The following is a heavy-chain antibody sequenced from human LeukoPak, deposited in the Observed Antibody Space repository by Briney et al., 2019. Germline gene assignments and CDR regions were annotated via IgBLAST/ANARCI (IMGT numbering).Heavy chain of an antibody. CDR2: IYSSGST. Sequence: SETLSLTCTVSGGSISSYYWSWTRQSPGKGLEWIGYIYSSGSTKYNPSLSGRVTISVDTSKNHFSLRLSSVTAPDTAVYYCARHFRTGGRSTDAFDIWGQGTMVTVSS. V-gene: IGHV4-59*08. D-gene: IGHD2-15*01. CDR3: ARHFRTGGRSTDAFDI. J-gene: IGHJ3*02. CDR1: GGSISSYY.